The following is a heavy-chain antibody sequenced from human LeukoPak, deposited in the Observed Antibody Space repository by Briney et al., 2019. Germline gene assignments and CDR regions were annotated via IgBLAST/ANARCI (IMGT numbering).Heavy chain of an antibody. CDR3: TRGGSNFDY. D-gene: IGHD3-10*01. Sequence: SETLSLTCTVSGGSISDYYWSWIRQPPGKGLEYIGYIYYSGSTNYNPSLKSRVTISVDTSKNQFSLQLTSVTAADTAVYFCTRGGSNFDYWGQGTLVTVSS. CDR1: GGSISDYY. J-gene: IGHJ4*02. CDR2: IYYSGST. V-gene: IGHV4-59*01.